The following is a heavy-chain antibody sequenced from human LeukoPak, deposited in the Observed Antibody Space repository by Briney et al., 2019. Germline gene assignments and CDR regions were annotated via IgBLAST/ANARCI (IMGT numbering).Heavy chain of an antibody. CDR2: ISNDGSHK. CDR1: GFIFSSYG. V-gene: IGHV3-30*18. D-gene: IGHD6-19*01. CDR3: AKDLSDGSFWYGELDY. Sequence: GGSLRLSCVASGFIFSSYGMHCGRQAPGKGLEWVAAISNDGSHKYYADSVKGRFTISRDNSKNTLYLQMDSLRADGTAVYYCAKDLSDGSFWYGELDYWGQGTLVTVSS. J-gene: IGHJ4*02.